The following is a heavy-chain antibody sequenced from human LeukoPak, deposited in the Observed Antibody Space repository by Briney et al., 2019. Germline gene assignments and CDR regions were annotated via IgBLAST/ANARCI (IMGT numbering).Heavy chain of an antibody. CDR3: ARGPSILSGYYDFDY. D-gene: IGHD3-9*01. V-gene: IGHV4-34*01. Sequence: SETLSLTCAAYGGSFSGYYWSWIRQHPGKGLEGIGEINHSGSTNYNPSLKSRVTISVDTSKNQFSLKLSSVTAADTAVYYCARGPSILSGYYDFDYWGQGTLVTVPS. J-gene: IGHJ4*02. CDR1: GGSFSGYY. CDR2: INHSGST.